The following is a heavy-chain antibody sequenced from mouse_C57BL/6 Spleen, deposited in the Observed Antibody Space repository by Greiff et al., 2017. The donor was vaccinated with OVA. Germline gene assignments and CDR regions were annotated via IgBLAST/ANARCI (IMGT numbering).Heavy chain of an antibody. CDR2: IDPSDSET. Sequence: QVQLQQPGAELVRPGSSVKLSCKASGYTFTSYWMHWVKQRPIQGLEWIGNIDPSDSETNYNQKFKDKATLTVDKSSSTAYMQLSSLTSEDSAVYYCARSGSYFDYWGQGTTLTVSS. V-gene: IGHV1-52*01. CDR1: GYTFTSYW. J-gene: IGHJ2*01. CDR3: ARSGSYFDY. D-gene: IGHD3-1*01.